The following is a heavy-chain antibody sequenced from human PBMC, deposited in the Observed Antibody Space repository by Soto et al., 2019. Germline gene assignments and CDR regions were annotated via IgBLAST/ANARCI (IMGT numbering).Heavy chain of an antibody. D-gene: IGHD3-22*01. Sequence: SETLSLTCAVYGGSFSGYYWSWIRQPPGKGLEWIGEINHSGSTNYNPSLKGRVTISVDTSKNQFSLKLSSVTAADTAVYYCAIGRTGSSGYWDYYYGMDVWGQGTTVTVSS. CDR1: GGSFSGYY. CDR3: AIGRTGSSGYWDYYYGMDV. V-gene: IGHV4-34*01. CDR2: INHSGST. J-gene: IGHJ6*02.